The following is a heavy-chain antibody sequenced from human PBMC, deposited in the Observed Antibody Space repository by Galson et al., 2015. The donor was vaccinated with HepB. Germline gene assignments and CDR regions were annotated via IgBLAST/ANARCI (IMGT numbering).Heavy chain of an antibody. Sequence: SLRLSCAASGFTFSSYGMHWVRQAPGKGLEWVAVIWYDGSNKYYADSVKGRFTISRDTSKNTLYLQMNSLRAEDTAMYYCGRWGDPQWELLRCDYWGQGTLVTVSS. V-gene: IGHV3-33*01. D-gene: IGHD1-26*01. CDR2: IWYDGSNK. CDR1: GFTFSSYG. J-gene: IGHJ4*02. CDR3: GRWGDPQWELLRCDY.